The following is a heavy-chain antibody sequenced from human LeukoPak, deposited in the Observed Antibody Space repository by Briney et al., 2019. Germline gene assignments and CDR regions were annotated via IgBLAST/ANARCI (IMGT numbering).Heavy chain of an antibody. CDR3: ARSIFLVGAPTFDY. CDR2: IIPIFGTA. D-gene: IGHD1-26*01. J-gene: IGHJ4*02. Sequence: ASVKVPCKASGGTFSSYAISWVRQAPGQGLEWMGGIIPIFGTANYAQKFQGRVTITTDESTSTAYMELSSLRSEDTAVYYCARSIFLVGAPTFDYWGQGTLVTVSS. CDR1: GGTFSSYA. V-gene: IGHV1-69*05.